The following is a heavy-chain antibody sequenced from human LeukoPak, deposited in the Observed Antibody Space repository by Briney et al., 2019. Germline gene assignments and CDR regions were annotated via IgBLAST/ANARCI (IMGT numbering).Heavy chain of an antibody. CDR3: AREPIVVVPAATFPATNWFDP. Sequence: PSETLSLTCTVSGGSISSSSYYWGWIRQPPGKGLEWVGSFYYSGSTYYNPSLKSRVTISVDTSKNQFSLKLSSVTAADTAVYYCAREPIVVVPAATFPATNWFDPWGQGTLVTVSS. CDR2: FYYSGST. D-gene: IGHD2-2*01. CDR1: GGSISSSSYY. J-gene: IGHJ5*02. V-gene: IGHV4-39*02.